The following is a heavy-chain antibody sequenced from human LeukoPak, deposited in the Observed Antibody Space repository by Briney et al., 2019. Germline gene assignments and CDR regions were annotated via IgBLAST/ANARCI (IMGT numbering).Heavy chain of an antibody. J-gene: IGHJ4*02. Sequence: PSETLSLTCAVSGGSISSSNWWSWVRPPPGKGLEWIGEIYHSGSTNYNPSLKSRVTISVDKSKNQFSLKLGSVTAADTAVYYCARGRYSYGPHYFDYWGQGTLVTVSS. CDR3: ARGRYSYGPHYFDY. V-gene: IGHV4-4*02. CDR1: GGSISSSNW. D-gene: IGHD5-18*01. CDR2: IYHSGST.